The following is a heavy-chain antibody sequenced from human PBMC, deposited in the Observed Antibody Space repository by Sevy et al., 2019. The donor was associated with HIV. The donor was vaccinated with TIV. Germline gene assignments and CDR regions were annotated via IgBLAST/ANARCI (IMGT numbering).Heavy chain of an antibody. CDR3: AKYCISTSAIADYFDY. D-gene: IGHD2-2*01. V-gene: IGHV3-23*01. CDR1: GFTFSSYA. J-gene: IGHJ4*02. Sequence: GGSLRLSCAASGFTFSSYAMSWVRQAPGKGLEWVSAISGSGGSTYYADSVKGRFTISRDNSKNTLYLQMNSLRADDTAVYYCAKYCISTSAIADYFDYWGQGTLVTVSS. CDR2: ISGSGGST.